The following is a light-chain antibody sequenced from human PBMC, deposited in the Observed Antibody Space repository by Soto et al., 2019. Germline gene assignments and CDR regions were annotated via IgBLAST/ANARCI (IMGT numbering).Light chain of an antibody. J-gene: IGKJ1*01. Sequence: DIQMTQSPSSLSASVGDRVTITCRASQSISSYLNWYQQKLGKAPKLLIYAASSLQSGVPSRFSGSGSGTDFTPTISSLQPEDFVTYFCQQSYSAPPTFGQGTKVEIK. CDR1: QSISSY. CDR2: AAS. CDR3: QQSYSAPPT. V-gene: IGKV1-39*01.